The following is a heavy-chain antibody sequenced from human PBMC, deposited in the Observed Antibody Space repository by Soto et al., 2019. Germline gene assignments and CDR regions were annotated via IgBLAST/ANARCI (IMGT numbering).Heavy chain of an antibody. J-gene: IGHJ4*02. D-gene: IGHD3-22*01. V-gene: IGHV3-23*01. CDR1: GFTFSSYA. CDR3: VKDLGDSSGYPTYYFDY. CDR2: ISASGGST. Sequence: GGSLRLSCAASGFTFSSYAMSWIRQAPGKGLEWVSAISASGGSTYYADSVKGRFTISRDNSKNTLYLQMNGLRAEDTAVYYCVKDLGDSSGYPTYYFDYWGQGTLVTVSS.